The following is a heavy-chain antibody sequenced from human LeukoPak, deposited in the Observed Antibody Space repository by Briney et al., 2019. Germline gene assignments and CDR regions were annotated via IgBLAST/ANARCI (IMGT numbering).Heavy chain of an antibody. CDR1: GYTFTGYY. CDR2: INPNSGGT. D-gene: IGHD4-11*01. Sequence: APVKVSCKASGYTFTGYYMHWVRQAPGQGLEWMGWINPNSGGTNYAQKFQGRVTMTRDTSISTAYMELSRLRSDDTAVYYCARGAVTTFWFDPWGQGTLVTVSS. V-gene: IGHV1-2*02. J-gene: IGHJ5*02. CDR3: ARGAVTTFWFDP.